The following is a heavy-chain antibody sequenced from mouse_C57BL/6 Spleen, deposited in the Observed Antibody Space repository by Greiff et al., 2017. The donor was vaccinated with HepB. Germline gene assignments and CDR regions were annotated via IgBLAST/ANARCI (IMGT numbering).Heavy chain of an antibody. CDR2: IDPSDSYT. J-gene: IGHJ2*01. Sequence: QVQLKQPGAELVMPGASVKLSCKASGYTFTSYWMHWVKQRPGQGLEWIGEIDPSDSYTNYNQKFKGKSTLTVDKSSSTAYMQLSSLTSEDSAVYYCARGYYYGSSYLLDYWGQGTTLTVSS. CDR3: ARGYYYGSSYLLDY. D-gene: IGHD1-1*01. CDR1: GYTFTSYW. V-gene: IGHV1-69*01.